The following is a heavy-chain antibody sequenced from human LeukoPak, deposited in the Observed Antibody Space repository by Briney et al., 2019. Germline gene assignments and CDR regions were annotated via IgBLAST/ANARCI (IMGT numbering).Heavy chain of an antibody. V-gene: IGHV4-59*11. J-gene: IGHJ2*01. CDR3: ARGRRVPL. Sequence: SETLSLTCTVSGDSISGHYWSWIRQPPGKGLEWIGYIYYSGTTNYNPSLKSRVTMSVDTSNNQISLKLSSVTAADTAVYYCARGRRVPLWGRGTLVTVSS. CDR2: IYYSGTT. CDR1: GDSISGHY. D-gene: IGHD3-10*01.